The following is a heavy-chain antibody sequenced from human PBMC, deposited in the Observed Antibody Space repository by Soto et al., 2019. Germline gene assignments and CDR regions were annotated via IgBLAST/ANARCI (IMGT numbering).Heavy chain of an antibody. CDR3: ARPHEPNYYDGSGYSY. J-gene: IGHJ4*02. D-gene: IGHD3-22*01. Sequence: GESLKISCKGSGYSFTSYWIGWVRQMPGKGLEWMGIIYPGDSDTRYSPSFQGQVTISADKSISTAYLQWSSLKASDTAMYYCARPHEPNYYDGSGYSYWGQGTLVTVSS. V-gene: IGHV5-51*01. CDR2: IYPGDSDT. CDR1: GYSFTSYW.